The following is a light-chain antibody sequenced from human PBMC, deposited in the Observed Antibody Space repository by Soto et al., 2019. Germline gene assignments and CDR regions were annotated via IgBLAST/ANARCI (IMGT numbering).Light chain of an antibody. Sequence: QSVLTQPPSASGTPGQRSFISVSGRGSNTGGTNYAYWYQQLPGAAPKLLMHSNNLRPSGVPERISGSKSGTSASLAISGLRSEDEAVYYCASWDDRLGAVIFGGGTKVTVL. CDR1: GSNTGGTNY. CDR3: ASWDDRLGAVI. CDR2: SNN. J-gene: IGLJ2*01. V-gene: IGLV1-47*02.